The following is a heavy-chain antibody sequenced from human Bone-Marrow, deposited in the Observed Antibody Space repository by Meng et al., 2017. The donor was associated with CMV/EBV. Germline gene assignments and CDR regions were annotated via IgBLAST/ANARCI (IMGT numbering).Heavy chain of an antibody. V-gene: IGHV4-61*01. Sequence: SETLSLTCTVSGYSISSGYYWGWIRQPPGKGLEWIGYIYYSGSTNYNPSLKSRVTISVDTSKNQFSLKLSSVTAADTAVYYCAREEYYDSSRFFDYWGQGTLVTVSS. CDR2: IYYSGST. CDR3: AREEYYDSSRFFDY. CDR1: GYSISSGYY. D-gene: IGHD3-22*01. J-gene: IGHJ4*02.